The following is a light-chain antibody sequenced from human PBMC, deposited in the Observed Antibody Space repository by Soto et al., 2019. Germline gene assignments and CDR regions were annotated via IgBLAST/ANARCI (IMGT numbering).Light chain of an antibody. CDR2: GVT. J-gene: IGLJ1*01. V-gene: IGLV2-14*03. Sequence: QSALTQPASVSGSPGQSITISCTGTSSDIGGHDDVSWYQQHPGKVPKLLIYGVTDRPSGVSSRFSGSKSGNVASLTISGLQAEDEADYYCCSYTSDLTPYVFGTGTKVTVL. CDR3: CSYTSDLTPYV. CDR1: SSDIGGHDD.